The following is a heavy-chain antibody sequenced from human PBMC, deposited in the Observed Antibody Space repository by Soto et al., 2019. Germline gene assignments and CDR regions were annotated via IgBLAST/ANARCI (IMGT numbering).Heavy chain of an antibody. CDR3: ARSRIVAPGTSGV. V-gene: IGHV4-59*01. CDR2: IYYSGST. CDR1: GDSINSYY. D-gene: IGHD6-13*01. J-gene: IGHJ3*01. Sequence: ASETLSLTCTVSGDSINSYYWSWIRQPPGKGLEWIGYIYYSGSTNYNPSLKSRVTISVDTSKNQFSLKLSSVTAADTAVYYCARSRIVAPGTSGVWGQGTMVT.